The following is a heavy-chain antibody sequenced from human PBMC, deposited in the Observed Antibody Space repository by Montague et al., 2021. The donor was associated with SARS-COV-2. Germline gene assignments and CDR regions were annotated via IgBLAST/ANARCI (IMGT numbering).Heavy chain of an antibody. D-gene: IGHD6-19*01. Sequence: RLSWSASGFTFSSYAMSWVRQAPGKGLEWVSAISGSGGTTWYADSVKGRFTISRDNSKNTLYLQMNSLRAEDTAVYYRAKSPSGWWLFDYWGQGTLVTVSS. CDR3: AKSPSGWWLFDY. J-gene: IGHJ4*02. CDR2: ISGSGGTT. CDR1: GFTFSSYA. V-gene: IGHV3-23*01.